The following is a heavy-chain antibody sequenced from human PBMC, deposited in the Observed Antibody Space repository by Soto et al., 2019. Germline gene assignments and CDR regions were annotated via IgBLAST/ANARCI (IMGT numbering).Heavy chain of an antibody. CDR3: ARGSDYYGMDV. V-gene: IGHV3-30-3*01. J-gene: IGHJ6*02. Sequence: QVQLVESGGGVVQPGRSLRLSCAASGFTFSSYARHWVRQAPGKGLEWVAVISYDGSNKYYADSVKGRFTITRDNSKNTLYLQMNSLRAEDTAVYYCARGSDYYGMDVWGQGTTVTVSS. CDR1: GFTFSSYA. CDR2: ISYDGSNK.